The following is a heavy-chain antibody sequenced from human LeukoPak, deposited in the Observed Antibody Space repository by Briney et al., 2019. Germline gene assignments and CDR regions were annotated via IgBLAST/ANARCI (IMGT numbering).Heavy chain of an antibody. D-gene: IGHD6-13*01. CDR2: IYYSGST. J-gene: IGHJ4*02. Sequence: PSETLSLTCTVSGGSISSGGYYWSWIRQHPGKGLEWIGYIYYSGSTYYSPSLKSRVTISVDTSKNQFSLKLSSVTAADTAVYYCARVGSSWPYYFGYWGQGTLVTVSS. CDR1: GGSISSGGYY. CDR3: ARVGSSWPYYFGY. V-gene: IGHV4-31*02.